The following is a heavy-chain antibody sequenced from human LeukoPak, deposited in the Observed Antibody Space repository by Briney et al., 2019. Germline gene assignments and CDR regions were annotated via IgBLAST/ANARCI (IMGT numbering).Heavy chain of an antibody. V-gene: IGHV3-7*01. J-gene: IGHJ6*03. D-gene: IGHD3-22*01. CDR2: LKQDGSEK. Sequence: GGSLRLSCAASGFTFSSYWMSWVRQAPGKGLEWVANLKQDGSEKYYVDSVKSRFTISRDNAKKALYLQMNSLGAGDTALYYFASLDSSGYYPYYSHHLDVWGKGTPVNVSS. CDR3: ASLDSSGYYPYYSHHLDV. CDR1: GFTFSSYW.